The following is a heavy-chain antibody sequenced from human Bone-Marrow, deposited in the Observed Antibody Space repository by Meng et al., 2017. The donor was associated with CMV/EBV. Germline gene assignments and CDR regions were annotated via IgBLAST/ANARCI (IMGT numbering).Heavy chain of an antibody. CDR2: INWNGGST. J-gene: IGHJ5*02. CDR3: ARKLGGSYYTIWFDP. V-gene: IGHV3-20*01. Sequence: GESLKISCAASGFTFDDYGMSWVRQVPGKGLEWGSGINWNGGSTGYADSVKGRFTISRDNAKNSLSLQMDSLRAEDTALYHCARKLGGSYYTIWFDPRGQGTLVTVSS. D-gene: IGHD1-26*01. CDR1: GFTFDDYG.